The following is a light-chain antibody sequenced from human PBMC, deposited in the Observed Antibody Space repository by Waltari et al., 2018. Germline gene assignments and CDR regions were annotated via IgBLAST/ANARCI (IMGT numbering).Light chain of an antibody. CDR2: AAS. CDR1: QSIASY. V-gene: IGKV1-39*01. Sequence: DIQMTQSPSSLSASIGDRVTVTCRASQSIASYLHWYQQRPGRAPKLLIYAASSLQSGVPSRFSGSGSRTDFTLTISSLQPEDFATYYCQQSFDTLPTFGQGTRVEIK. CDR3: QQSFDTLPT. J-gene: IGKJ1*01.